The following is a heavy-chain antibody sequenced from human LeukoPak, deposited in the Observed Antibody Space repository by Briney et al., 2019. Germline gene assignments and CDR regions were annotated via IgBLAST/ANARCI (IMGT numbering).Heavy chain of an antibody. Sequence: PGGSLRLSCAASGFTFSSYGMHWVRQAPGKGLEWVAFIRYDGSNKYYADSVKGRFTISRDNSKNTLYLQMNSLRAEDTAVYYCAKPSSGRGVITTPSDYWGQGTLVTVSS. J-gene: IGHJ4*02. V-gene: IGHV3-30*02. D-gene: IGHD3-10*01. CDR2: IRYDGSNK. CDR3: AKPSSGRGVITTPSDY. CDR1: GFTFSSYG.